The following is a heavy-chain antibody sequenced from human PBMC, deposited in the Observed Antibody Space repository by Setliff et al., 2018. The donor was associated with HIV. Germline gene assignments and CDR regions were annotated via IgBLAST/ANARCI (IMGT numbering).Heavy chain of an antibody. V-gene: IGHV3-23*01. CDR1: GFTFGSYA. J-gene: IGHJ6*02. Sequence: SLKISCAPSGFTFGSYAMSWVRQAPGKGLEWVSVISGSGDSTFYADSLKGRFTISRDNSKNTLYLQMNSLRAEDTAVYYCAKTLPTLYPPHDYYFAMDVWGQGTTVTVSS. D-gene: IGHD2-15*01. CDR3: AKTLPTLYPPHDYYFAMDV. CDR2: ISGSGDST.